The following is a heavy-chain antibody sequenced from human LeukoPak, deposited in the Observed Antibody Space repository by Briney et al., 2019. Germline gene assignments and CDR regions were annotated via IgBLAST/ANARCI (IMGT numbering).Heavy chain of an antibody. V-gene: IGHV3-73*01. CDR2: IRSKANSYAT. CDR3: TPQGDLTGTTLLDY. Sequence: GGSLRLSCAASGFTFSSYGMHWVRQASGKGLEWVGRIRSKANSYATAYAASVKGRFTISRDDSKNTAYLQMNSLKTEDTAVYYCTPQGDLTGTTLLDYWGQGTLVTVSS. J-gene: IGHJ4*02. CDR1: GFTFSSYG. D-gene: IGHD1-7*01.